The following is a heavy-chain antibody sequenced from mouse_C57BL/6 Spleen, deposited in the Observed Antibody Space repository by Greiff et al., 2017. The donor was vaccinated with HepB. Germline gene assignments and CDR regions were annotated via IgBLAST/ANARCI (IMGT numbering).Heavy chain of an antibody. J-gene: IGHJ3*01. CDR3: ASSTMVTTGFAY. Sequence: QVQLQQPGAELVRPGSSVKLSCKASGYTFTSYWMHWVKQRPIQGLEWIGNIDPSDSETHYNQKFKDKATLTVEKSSSTAYMQLSSLTSEDSAVYYCASSTMVTTGFAYWGQGTLVTVSA. CDR1: GYTFTSYW. CDR2: IDPSDSET. V-gene: IGHV1-52*01. D-gene: IGHD2-2*01.